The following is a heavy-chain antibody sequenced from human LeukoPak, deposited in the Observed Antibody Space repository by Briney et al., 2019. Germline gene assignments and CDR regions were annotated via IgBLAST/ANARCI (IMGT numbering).Heavy chain of an antibody. CDR1: GFTFSSYE. CDR3: VRDRPTDYYDSSGYYGFDY. D-gene: IGHD3-22*01. Sequence: PGGSLRLSCAASGFTFSSYEMNWVRQAPGKGLEWVSYISSSGSTIYYADSVKGRFTISRDNAKNSLYLQMNSLRAEDTAVYYCVRDRPTDYYDSSGYYGFDYWGQGTLVTVSS. V-gene: IGHV3-48*03. CDR2: ISSSGSTI. J-gene: IGHJ4*02.